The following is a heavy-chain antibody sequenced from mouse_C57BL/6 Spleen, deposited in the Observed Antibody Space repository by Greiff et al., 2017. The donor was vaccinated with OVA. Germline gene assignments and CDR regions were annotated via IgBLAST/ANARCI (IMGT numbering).Heavy chain of an antibody. CDR2: IRSKSNNYAT. CDR3: VRHGTTVVPFDY. CDR1: GFSFNTYA. D-gene: IGHD1-1*01. Sequence: EVQLVESGGGLVQPKGSLKLSCAASGFSFNTYAMNWVRQAPGKGLEWVARIRSKSNNYATYYADAVKDRFTISRDDSESMLYLQMNNLKTEDTAMYYCVRHGTTVVPFDYWGQGTTLTVSS. V-gene: IGHV10-1*01. J-gene: IGHJ2*01.